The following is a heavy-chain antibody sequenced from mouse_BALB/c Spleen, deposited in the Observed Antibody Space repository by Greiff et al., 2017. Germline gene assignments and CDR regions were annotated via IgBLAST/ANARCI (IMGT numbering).Heavy chain of an antibody. CDR1: GYTFTSYW. CDR2: INPSNGRT. Sequence: VQLQQPGAELVKPGASVKLSCKASGYTFTSYWMHWVKQRPGQGLEWIGEINPSNGRTNYNEKFKSKATLTVDKSSSTAYMQLSSLTSEDSAVYYCASYLGYFDVWGAGTTVTVSS. J-gene: IGHJ1*01. D-gene: IGHD2-1*01. V-gene: IGHV1S81*02. CDR3: ASYLGYFDV.